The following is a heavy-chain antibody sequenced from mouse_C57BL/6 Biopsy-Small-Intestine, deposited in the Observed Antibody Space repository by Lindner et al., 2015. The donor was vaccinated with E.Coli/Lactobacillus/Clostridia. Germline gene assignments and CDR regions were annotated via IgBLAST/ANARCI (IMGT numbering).Heavy chain of an antibody. J-gene: IGHJ1*01. Sequence: SVKVSCKASGLSFTGYYIHWVRQAPGQGLEWMGRVNTNSGGTNYAQKFQGRVTMTRDTSTMTVDMELTSLNSDDTAVYYCARSEIVRAAYWYFDPWGRGTLVTVSS. CDR2: VNTNSGGT. CDR3: ARSEIVRAAYWYFDP. V-gene: IGHV1-36*01. CDR1: GLSFTGYY.